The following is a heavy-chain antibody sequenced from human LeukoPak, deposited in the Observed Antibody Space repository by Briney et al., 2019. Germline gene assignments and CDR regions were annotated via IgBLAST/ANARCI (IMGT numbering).Heavy chain of an antibody. CDR1: GYTFTSYY. CDR2: INPSGGST. V-gene: IGHV1-46*01. D-gene: IGHD6-19*01. Sequence: ASVKVSCKASGYTFTSYYMHWVRQAPGPGLEWMGIINPSGGSTSYAQKFQGRVTMTRDMSTSTIYMELSSLRAEDTAVYYCAKGIAGWGAFDVWGQGTMVTVSS. J-gene: IGHJ3*01. CDR3: AKGIAGWGAFDV.